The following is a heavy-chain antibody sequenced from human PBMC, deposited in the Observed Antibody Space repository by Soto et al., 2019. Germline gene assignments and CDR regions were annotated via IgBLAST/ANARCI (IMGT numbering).Heavy chain of an antibody. CDR1: GYTFTNYW. J-gene: IGHJ6*02. Sequence: GESLKISCKGSGYTFTNYWIGWVRQMPGKGLEWMGIIYPGDSDTKYNPSFQGQVTIPADKSITTTYLQWSSLKASDTAIYYCAASIFYYGMDVWGQGTTVTVSS. CDR2: IYPGDSDT. V-gene: IGHV5-51*01. CDR3: AASIFYYGMDV.